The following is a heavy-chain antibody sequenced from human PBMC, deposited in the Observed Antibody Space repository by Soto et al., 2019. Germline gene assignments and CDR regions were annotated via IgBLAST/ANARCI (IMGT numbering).Heavy chain of an antibody. CDR1: GGSISSYY. V-gene: IGHV4-59*01. D-gene: IGHD6-6*01. CDR3: ARVGSSSSGYGMDV. Sequence: SETLSLTCTVSGGSISSYYWSWIRQPPGKGLEWIGYIYYSGSTNYNPSLKSRVTISVDTSKNQFSLKLSWVTAADTAVYYCARVGSSSSGYGMDVWGQGTTVTVSS. CDR2: IYYSGST. J-gene: IGHJ6*02.